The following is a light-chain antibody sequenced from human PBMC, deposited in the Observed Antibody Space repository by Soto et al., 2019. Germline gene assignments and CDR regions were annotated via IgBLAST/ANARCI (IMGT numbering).Light chain of an antibody. CDR2: EAY. CDR1: STDVGSHKL. Sequence: QSVLTQPASVSGSPGQSITISCTGTSTDVGSHKLVSWYQQYPGNAPKLIIFEAYKRPSGVSNRFSGSKSGSTASLTISGLQAEDEADYYCCSNAGAFTYVFGSGTKVTVL. V-gene: IGLV2-23*01. J-gene: IGLJ1*01. CDR3: CSNAGAFTYV.